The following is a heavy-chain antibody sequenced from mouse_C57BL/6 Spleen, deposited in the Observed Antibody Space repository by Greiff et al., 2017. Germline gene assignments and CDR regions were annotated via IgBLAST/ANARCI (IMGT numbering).Heavy chain of an antibody. J-gene: IGHJ2*01. CDR3: AREGYYGSPYYLDY. D-gene: IGHD1-1*01. CDR1: GYTFTRYW. CDR2: INPSNGGT. Sequence: VQLLQPGTELVKPGASVKLSCKASGYTFTRYWMHWVTQRPGQGLEWIGNINPSNGGTNYNEKFKSKATLTVDKSSSTAYMQLSSLTSEDSAVYYCAREGYYGSPYYLDYWGQGTTLTVSS. V-gene: IGHV1-53*01.